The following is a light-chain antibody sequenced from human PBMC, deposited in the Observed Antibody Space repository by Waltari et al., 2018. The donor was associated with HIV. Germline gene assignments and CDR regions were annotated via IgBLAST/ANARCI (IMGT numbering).Light chain of an antibody. CDR1: NIGTRS. J-gene: IGLJ2*01. V-gene: IGLV3-21*02. Sequence: SYVLTQPPSVSVAPGQTARITCGGNNIGTRSVHWYQQKRGQAPVLVVQDDSDRPSGIPERFCGSNSGNTATVTISRVEAGDEADYYCQVWDNGSDHPVIFGGGTKLTVL. CDR3: QVWDNGSDHPVI. CDR2: DDS.